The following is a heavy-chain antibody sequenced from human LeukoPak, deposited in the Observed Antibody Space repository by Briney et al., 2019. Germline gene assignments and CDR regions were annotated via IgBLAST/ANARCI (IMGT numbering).Heavy chain of an antibody. Sequence: SETLSLTCAVYGGSFSGYYWSWIRQPPGKGLEWIGEINHSGSTNYNPSLKSRVTISVDTSKNQFSLKLSSVTAADTAVYYCARVRIAAAGPFDYWGQGTLVTVSS. J-gene: IGHJ4*02. CDR1: GGSFSGYY. V-gene: IGHV4-34*01. CDR3: ARVRIAAAGPFDY. D-gene: IGHD6-13*01. CDR2: INHSGST.